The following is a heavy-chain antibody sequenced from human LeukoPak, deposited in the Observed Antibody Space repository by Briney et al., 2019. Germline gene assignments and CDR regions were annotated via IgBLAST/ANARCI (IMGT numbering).Heavy chain of an antibody. CDR1: GFTFSSYG. Sequence: GGSLRLSCAASGFTFSSYGMHWVRQAPGKGLEWVAFIRYDGTYKYYADSVQGRFTISRDNSKNTLYLQMNSLRAEDTAVYYCASYPPSNYYFYMDVWGKGTTVTVSS. J-gene: IGHJ6*03. CDR2: IRYDGTYK. D-gene: IGHD1-26*01. V-gene: IGHV3-30*02. CDR3: ASYPPSNYYFYMDV.